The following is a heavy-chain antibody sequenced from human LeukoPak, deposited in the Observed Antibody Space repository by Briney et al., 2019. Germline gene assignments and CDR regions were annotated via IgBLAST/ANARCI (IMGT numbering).Heavy chain of an antibody. CDR1: RYSFDSYA. V-gene: IGHV3-23*01. Sequence: PGGSLRLSCEGSRYSFDSYAMTWVRQAPGKGLEWVSSINGGGDITYYAESVKGRFTVSRDNSKNTLFLQMNSLRAEDTAVFYLAKRYGDSTGWFFDFWGQGSLVTVSS. CDR3: AKRYGDSTGWFFDF. J-gene: IGHJ4*02. CDR2: INGGGDIT. D-gene: IGHD6-13*01.